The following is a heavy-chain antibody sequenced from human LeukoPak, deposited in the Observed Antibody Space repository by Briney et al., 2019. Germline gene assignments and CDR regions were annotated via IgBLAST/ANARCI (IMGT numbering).Heavy chain of an antibody. D-gene: IGHD3-3*01. CDR3: ARHWSYYDFWSGYSHSRIDY. V-gene: IGHV4-39*01. CDR2: IYYSGST. J-gene: IGHJ4*02. Sequence: SETLSLTXTVSGGSISSSSYYWGWIRQPPGKGLEWIGSIYYSGSTYYNPSLKSRVTISVDTSKNQFSLKLSSVTAADTAVYYCARHWSYYDFWSGYSHSRIDYWGQGTLVTVSS. CDR1: GGSISSSSYY.